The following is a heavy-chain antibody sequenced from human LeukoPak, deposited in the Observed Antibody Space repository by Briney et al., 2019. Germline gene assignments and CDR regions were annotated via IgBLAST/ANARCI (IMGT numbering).Heavy chain of an antibody. J-gene: IGHJ6*02. V-gene: IGHV4-39*01. Sequence: SETLSLTCTVAGGSISSDVHYWDWIRQAPGKGLEWIGSLLYNGNAWYDPSLERRVTISVDTSENQFSLRLTSVNAADTAIYFCTRRGSGNGGTYAGMDVWGPGTSVTVSS. CDR1: GGSISSDVHY. CDR2: LLYNGNA. D-gene: IGHD1-26*01. CDR3: TRRGSGNGGTYAGMDV.